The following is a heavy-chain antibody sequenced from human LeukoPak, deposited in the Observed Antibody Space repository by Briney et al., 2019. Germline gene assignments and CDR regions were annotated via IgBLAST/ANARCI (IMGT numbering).Heavy chain of an antibody. CDR2: IIPIFGTA. D-gene: IGHD2-15*01. CDR1: GGTFSSYA. J-gene: IGHJ4*02. CDR3: ARDPHHCSGGSCYGY. Sequence: SVKVSCKASGGTFSSYAISWVRQAPGQGLEWMGRIIPIFGTANYAQKFQGRVTNTTDESTSTAYMELSSLRSEDTAVYYCARDPHHCSGGSCYGYWGQGTLVTVSS. V-gene: IGHV1-69*05.